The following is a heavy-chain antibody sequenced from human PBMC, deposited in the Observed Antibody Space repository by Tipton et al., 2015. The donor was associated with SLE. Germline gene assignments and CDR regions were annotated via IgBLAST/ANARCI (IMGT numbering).Heavy chain of an antibody. D-gene: IGHD3-3*01. V-gene: IGHV3-7*01. Sequence: SLRLSCVASGFSFSSYWMSWVRQGPGKGLEWVANMNQDGNEKYYVDSVKGRFTISRDNAKNSLFLQMNSLRAEDTAVYYCARVASGDFWSGYYADWGQGTLVTVSS. CDR2: MNQDGNEK. CDR3: ARVASGDFWSGYYAD. CDR1: GFSFSSYW. J-gene: IGHJ4*02.